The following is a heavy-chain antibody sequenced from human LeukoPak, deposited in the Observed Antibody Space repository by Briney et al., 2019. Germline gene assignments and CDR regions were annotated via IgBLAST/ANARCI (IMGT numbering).Heavy chain of an antibody. V-gene: IGHV4-4*07. CDR1: GASVSTHS. Sequence: PSETLSLTCNVSGASVSTHSWTWIRQPAGKRLEWIGGIHASGSANCNPSLKSRVAMSVDTSNNQFSLKVTSVTAADTAVYYCARDNPPGSYDYWGQGTLVTVSS. CDR3: ARDNPPGSYDY. D-gene: IGHD1-1*01. J-gene: IGHJ4*02. CDR2: IHASGSA.